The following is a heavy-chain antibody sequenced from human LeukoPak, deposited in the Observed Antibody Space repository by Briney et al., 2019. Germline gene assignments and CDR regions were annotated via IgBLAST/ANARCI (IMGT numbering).Heavy chain of an antibody. D-gene: IGHD4-17*01. V-gene: IGHV4-61*09. CDR1: GGSISSGSYC. J-gene: IGHJ4*02. Sequence: PSETLSLTCTVSGGSISSGSYCWSWIRQPAGKGLEWIGHIHSSGSTNYNPSLKSRVTVSVDTSNNQFSLRLSSVTAADTAVYYCARETTARGYFDYWGQGTLVTVSS. CDR3: ARETTARGYFDY. CDR2: IHSSGST.